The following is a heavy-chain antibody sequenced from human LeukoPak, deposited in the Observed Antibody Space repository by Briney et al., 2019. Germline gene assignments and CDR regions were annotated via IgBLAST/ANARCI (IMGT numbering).Heavy chain of an antibody. Sequence: SGPTLVNPTQTLTLTCTFSGFSLSTSALAVAWIRQPPGRALEWLAVIYWDDVKRFNPSLESRLTITKDASKNQVVLTMTNMDPVDTATYYCAHTRGSGNDAFDIWGQGTMVTVSS. CDR3: AHTRGSGNDAFDI. CDR2: IYWDDVK. V-gene: IGHV2-5*02. D-gene: IGHD3-10*01. J-gene: IGHJ3*02. CDR1: GFSLSTSALA.